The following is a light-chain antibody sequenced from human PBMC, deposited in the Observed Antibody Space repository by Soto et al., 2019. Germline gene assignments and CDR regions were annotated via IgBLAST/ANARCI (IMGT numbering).Light chain of an antibody. Sequence: QSVLTQPASVSGSPGQSITISCTGTSSDVGGYKYVSWYQQHPGKAPKLLIYEVTNRPSGVSNRFSGSQSGNTASVTISGLQAEDEADYYCSSYTSTNTQVFGTGTKVTV. CDR1: SSDVGGYKY. CDR2: EVT. V-gene: IGLV2-14*03. J-gene: IGLJ1*01. CDR3: SSYTSTNTQV.